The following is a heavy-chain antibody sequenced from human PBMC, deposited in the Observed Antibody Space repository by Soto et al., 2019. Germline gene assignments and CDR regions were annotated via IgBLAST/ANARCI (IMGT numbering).Heavy chain of an antibody. Sequence: QVRLQESGPGLVKPSETLSLTCTVSGGSITGYYWTWIRQPPGKGLEWIGYVFYKGNTNYNPSLKSRVTISVDTSANQFSLRLSSVTAADTAVYYCARSGDSFGFTDSWGQGTLVTVSS. CDR2: VFYKGNT. CDR3: ARSGDSFGFTDS. J-gene: IGHJ5*01. D-gene: IGHD5-18*01. V-gene: IGHV4-59*01. CDR1: GGSITGYY.